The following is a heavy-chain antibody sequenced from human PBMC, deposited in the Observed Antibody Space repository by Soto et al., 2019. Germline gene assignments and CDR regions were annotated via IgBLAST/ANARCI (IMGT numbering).Heavy chain of an antibody. CDR3: TSHLGDLSFPRAFDI. J-gene: IGHJ3*02. CDR1: GFTVSGSA. V-gene: IGHV3-73*01. D-gene: IGHD3-16*02. CDR2: IRSKTNSYAT. Sequence: EVQLVESGGGLVQPGGYLKLSCAASGFTVSGSAVHWVRQASGKGLEWVGRIRSKTNSYATAYAASVKGRFTISRDDSKNTAYLQMNSLKTEDTAVYYCTSHLGDLSFPRAFDIWGQGTMVTVSS.